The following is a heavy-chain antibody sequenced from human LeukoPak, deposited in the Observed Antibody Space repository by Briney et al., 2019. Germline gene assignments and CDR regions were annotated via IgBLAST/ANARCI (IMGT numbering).Heavy chain of an antibody. V-gene: IGHV1-2*02. D-gene: IGHD1-26*01. CDR2: INCHSGGT. Sequence: ASVKVSCKSSGYTFTGYYIHWVRQAPGQGLEWMGWINCHSGGTNHAQKFQGSVTMTRDPSISTAYMELTSLISDDTAVYYCARGDTYGVDYWGQGTLVTVSS. J-gene: IGHJ4*02. CDR1: GYTFTGYY. CDR3: ARGDTYGVDY.